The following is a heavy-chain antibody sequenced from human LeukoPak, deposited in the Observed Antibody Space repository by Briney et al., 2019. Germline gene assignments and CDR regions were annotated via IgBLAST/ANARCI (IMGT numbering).Heavy chain of an antibody. V-gene: IGHV1-2*02. D-gene: IGHD1-26*01. CDR2: INCHSGGT. Sequence: ASVKVSCKSSGYTFTGYYIHWVRQAPGQGLEWMGWINCHSGGTNHAQKFQGSVTMTRDPSISTAYMELTSLISDDTAVYYCARGDTYGVDYWGQGTLVTVSS. J-gene: IGHJ4*02. CDR1: GYTFTGYY. CDR3: ARGDTYGVDY.